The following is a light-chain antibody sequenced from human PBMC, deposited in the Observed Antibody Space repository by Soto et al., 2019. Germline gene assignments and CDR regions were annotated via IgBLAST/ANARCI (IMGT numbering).Light chain of an antibody. CDR1: SSNIGAGYD. Sequence: QSMLTQPPSVSVAPGQMVTISCTGSSSNIGAGYDVHWYQQLPGTAPKLLIYGNSNRPSGVPDRFSGSKSGTSASLAITGLQAEDEPDYHCQSYDSSLSGYVFGTGTKVTVL. CDR2: GNS. V-gene: IGLV1-40*01. CDR3: QSYDSSLSGYV. J-gene: IGLJ1*01.